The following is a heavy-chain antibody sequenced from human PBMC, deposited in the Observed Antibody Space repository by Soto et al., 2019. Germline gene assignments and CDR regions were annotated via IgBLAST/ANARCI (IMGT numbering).Heavy chain of an antibody. J-gene: IGHJ3*02. CDR3: ASELISSTIAVAGPPDASDM. Sequence: PGGSLRLSCAASGFTVSSNYMSWVRQAPGKGLEWVSVIYSGGSTYYADSVKGRFTISRDNSKNTLYLQMNSLRAEDTAVYYCASELISSTIAVAGPPDASDMWGQGTMVAVSS. CDR1: GFTVSSNY. D-gene: IGHD6-19*01. V-gene: IGHV3-66*01. CDR2: IYSGGST.